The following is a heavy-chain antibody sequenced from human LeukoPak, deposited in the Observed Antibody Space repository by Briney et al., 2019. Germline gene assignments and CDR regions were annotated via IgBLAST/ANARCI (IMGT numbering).Heavy chain of an antibody. D-gene: IGHD5-12*01. CDR1: GFIFSNYW. V-gene: IGHV3-7*01. Sequence: GSLILSCTASGFIFSNYWMTWVRQAPGKGLEWVAQINQDGSKEYYIDSVKARFSISRDNARNSLSLQMNSLRAEDTAVYYCVRDGGVSGYDLLDYWGQGTWVTVS. CDR2: INQDGSKE. CDR3: VRDGGVSGYDLLDY. J-gene: IGHJ4*02.